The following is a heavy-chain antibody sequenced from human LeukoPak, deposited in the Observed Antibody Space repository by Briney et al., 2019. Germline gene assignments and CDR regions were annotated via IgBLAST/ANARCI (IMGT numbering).Heavy chain of an antibody. CDR1: GFTFSSYS. V-gene: IGHV3-21*01. CDR2: ISSSSTYI. D-gene: IGHD2-2*01. Sequence: GGSLRLSCVASGFTFSSYSMNWVRQAPGKGLEWVSSISSSSTYIYYADSVKGRFTISRDNAKNSLYLQMNGLRAEDTAVYYCARDVSRRVVPGADFDYWGQGTLVTVSS. J-gene: IGHJ4*02. CDR3: ARDVSRRVVPGADFDY.